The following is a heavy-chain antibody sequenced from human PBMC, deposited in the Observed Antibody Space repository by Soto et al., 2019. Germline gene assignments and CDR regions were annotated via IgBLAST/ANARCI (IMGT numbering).Heavy chain of an antibody. CDR2: IIPIFGTA. Sequence: SVKVSCKASGGTFSSYATSWVRQAPGQGLEWMGGIIPIFGTANYAQKFQGRVTITADESTSTAYMELSSLRSEDTAVYYCARADIVVVPAATNWFDPWGQGTLVTVSS. J-gene: IGHJ5*02. V-gene: IGHV1-69*13. CDR1: GGTFSSYA. CDR3: ARADIVVVPAATNWFDP. D-gene: IGHD2-2*01.